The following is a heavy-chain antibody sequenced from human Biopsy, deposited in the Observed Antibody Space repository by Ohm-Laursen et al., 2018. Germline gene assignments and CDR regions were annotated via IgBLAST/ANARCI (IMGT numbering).Heavy chain of an antibody. V-gene: IGHV3-33*04. Sequence: SLRLSCAASGFTFGHYARHWVRQTPGKGLGCISIIWYDGTNEDYADSVKGRFTISRDNSKNTLYLQINTLTLEDTAFYYCARGLSSGWYGYFDVWGRGTLVTVAS. CDR2: IWYDGTNE. CDR3: ARGLSSGWYGYFDV. D-gene: IGHD6-19*01. CDR1: GFTFGHYA. J-gene: IGHJ2*01.